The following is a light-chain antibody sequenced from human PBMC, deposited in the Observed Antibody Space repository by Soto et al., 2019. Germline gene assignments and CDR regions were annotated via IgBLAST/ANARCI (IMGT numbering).Light chain of an antibody. CDR2: LEGSGSY. CDR1: SGHSSYI. CDR3: ETWVSNTYV. V-gene: IGLV4-60*02. J-gene: IGLJ1*01. Sequence: PVLTQSSSASASLGSSVKLTCTLSSGHSSYIIAWHQQQPGKAPRYLMKLEGSGSYNTGSGVPDRFSGSSSGADRYLTISNLQFEDEADYYCETWVSNTYVFGTGTQLTVL.